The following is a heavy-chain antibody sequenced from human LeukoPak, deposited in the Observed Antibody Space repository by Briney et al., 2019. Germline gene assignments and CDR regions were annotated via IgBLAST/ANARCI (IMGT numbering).Heavy chain of an antibody. CDR2: IYSGGST. V-gene: IGHV3-66*01. Sequence: SGRSLRLSCAASGFTVSSNYMSWVRQAPGKGLEWVSVIYSGGSTYYADSVKGRFTISRDNSKNTLYLQMNSLRAEDTAVYYCARGARPIVATPIDYWGQGTLVTVSS. CDR1: GFTVSSNY. CDR3: ARGARPIVATPIDY. J-gene: IGHJ4*02. D-gene: IGHD5-12*01.